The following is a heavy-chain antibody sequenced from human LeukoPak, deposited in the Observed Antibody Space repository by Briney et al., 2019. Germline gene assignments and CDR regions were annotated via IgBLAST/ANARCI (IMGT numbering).Heavy chain of an antibody. D-gene: IGHD3-22*01. Sequence: ASVKVSCKASGYTFTSYDINWVRQATGQGLEWMGWMNPNSDNTGYAQKFQGRVTMTRNTSISTAYMELSSLRSEDTAVYYCARGYDSSGYWAYWGQGTLVTVSS. CDR1: GYTFTSYD. CDR2: MNPNSDNT. J-gene: IGHJ4*02. CDR3: ARGYDSSGYWAY. V-gene: IGHV1-8*01.